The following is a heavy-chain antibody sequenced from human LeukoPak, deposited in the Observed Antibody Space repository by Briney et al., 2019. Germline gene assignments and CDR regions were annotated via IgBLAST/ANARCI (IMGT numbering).Heavy chain of an antibody. CDR2: IYSGGST. Sequence: PGGSLRLSCAASGFTVSSNYMSWVRQAPGKGLEWVSVIYSGGSTYYADSVKGRFTISRDNSKNTLYLQMNSLRAEDTAVYYCARVDGPGTVTEWPFDYWGQGTLVTVSS. J-gene: IGHJ4*02. V-gene: IGHV3-53*01. CDR3: ARVDGPGTVTEWPFDY. CDR1: GFTVSSNY. D-gene: IGHD4-17*01.